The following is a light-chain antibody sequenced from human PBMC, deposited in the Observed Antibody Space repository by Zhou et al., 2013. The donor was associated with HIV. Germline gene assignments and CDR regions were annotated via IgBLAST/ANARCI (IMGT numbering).Light chain of an antibody. CDR1: QSVSSS. V-gene: IGKV3-11*01. CDR2: DAS. CDR3: QQRNNWPL. Sequence: EIVLTQSPGTLSLSPGDRATLSCRATQSVSSSLAWYQQKPDQAPRLLIYDASNRAAGIPARFSGSGSGTDFTLTISSLEPEDFAVYYCQQRNNWPLFGPGTTVDIK. J-gene: IGKJ3*01.